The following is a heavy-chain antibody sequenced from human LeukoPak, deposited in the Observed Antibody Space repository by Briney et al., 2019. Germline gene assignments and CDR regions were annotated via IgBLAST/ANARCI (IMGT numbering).Heavy chain of an antibody. J-gene: IGHJ4*01. CDR2: IDTRGSHI. D-gene: IGHD3-22*01. CDR1: GFTFSDYN. Sequence: GGSLRLSCAASGFTFSDYNMNWVRQAPGKGLEWVSSIDTRGSHIYYADSLKGRLTISRDNAENALYLQMNSLRVEDTAVYYCARKNYYDSSGFFDYWGHGILVTVSS. CDR3: ARKNYYDSSGFFDY. V-gene: IGHV3-21*01.